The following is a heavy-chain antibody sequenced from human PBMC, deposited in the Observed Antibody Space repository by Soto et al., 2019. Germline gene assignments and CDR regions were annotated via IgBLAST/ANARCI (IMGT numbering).Heavy chain of an antibody. CDR2: IIPIFGTA. Sequence: QVQLVQSGAEVKKPGSSVKVSCKASGGTFSSYAISWVRQAPGQGLEWMGGIIPIFGTANYAQKFQGRVTITADESTSTAYMELSSLRSEDTAVYYCARGAEYCSGGSCYEVRYWGQGTLVTVSS. CDR1: GGTFSSYA. CDR3: ARGAEYCSGGSCYEVRY. V-gene: IGHV1-69*01. D-gene: IGHD2-15*01. J-gene: IGHJ4*02.